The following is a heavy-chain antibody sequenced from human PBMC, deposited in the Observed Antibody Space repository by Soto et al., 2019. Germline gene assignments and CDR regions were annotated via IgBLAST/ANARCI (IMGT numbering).Heavy chain of an antibody. CDR1: GFTFSSFW. CDR2: INSDGSGT. J-gene: IGHJ6*03. CDR3: ARERWTYYDISGVDHYYQYMDV. Sequence: GGSLRLSCAVSGFTFSSFWMHWVRQAPGKGLVWVSRINSDGSGTIYADSVKGRFTISRDNAKNTLNLQMNSLRVEDTAVYYCARERWTYYDISGVDHYYQYMDVWGKGTTVTVSS. D-gene: IGHD3-9*01. V-gene: IGHV3-74*01.